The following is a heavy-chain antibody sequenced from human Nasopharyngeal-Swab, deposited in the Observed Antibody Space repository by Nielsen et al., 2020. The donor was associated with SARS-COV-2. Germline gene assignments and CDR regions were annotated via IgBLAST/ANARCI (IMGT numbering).Heavy chain of an antibody. CDR1: GFTFSSYW. V-gene: IGHV3-74*01. Sequence: GESLKISYVASGFTFSSYWMQWVRQPPGKGLEWVARINSDVRTKDHADSLQGRFTIARDNAKNEVYLQLNGLRDEDTAVYYCGRAGSYRIDYWGQGTLVTVSS. J-gene: IGHJ4*02. CDR3: GRAGSYRIDY. CDR2: INSDVRTK. D-gene: IGHD1-14*01.